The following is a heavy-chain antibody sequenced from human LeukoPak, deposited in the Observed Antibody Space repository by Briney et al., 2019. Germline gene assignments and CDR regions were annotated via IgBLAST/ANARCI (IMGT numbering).Heavy chain of an antibody. CDR2: IYYSGST. D-gene: IGHD6-19*01. CDR1: GGSISSYY. CDR3: ARGYSSGSIDY. J-gene: IGHJ4*02. Sequence: PSETLSLTCTVSGGSISSYYWSWIRQPPREGLEWIGYIYYSGSTNYNPSLKSRVTISVDTSKNQFSLKLSSVTAADTAVYYCARGYSSGSIDYWGQGTLVTVSS. V-gene: IGHV4-59*01.